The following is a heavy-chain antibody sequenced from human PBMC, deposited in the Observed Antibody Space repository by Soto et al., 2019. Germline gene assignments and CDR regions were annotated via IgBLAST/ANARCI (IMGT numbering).Heavy chain of an antibody. J-gene: IGHJ4*02. CDR3: ARHFVAVVIKGWGY. D-gene: IGHD3-22*01. Sequence: SETLSLTCTVSGGSISSGGYYWSWIRQHPGKGLEWIGYIYYNGNAYYNPSLKSRVTISVDTSKNQFSLKLISVTAADTAVYYCARHFVAVVIKGWGYWGQGNLVTVSS. CDR2: IYYNGNA. V-gene: IGHV4-31*03. CDR1: GGSISSGGYY.